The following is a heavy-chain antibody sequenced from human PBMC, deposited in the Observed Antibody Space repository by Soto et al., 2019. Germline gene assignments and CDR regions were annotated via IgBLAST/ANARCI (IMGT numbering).Heavy chain of an antibody. CDR3: AKYDNTNYWCRKIDY. D-gene: IGHD2-8*02. V-gene: IGHV3-23*01. CDR2: ISGSGDTS. Sequence: EVQLLESGGGLVPPGGSLSLSCAASEFTFSSSAMSWVRQAPGKGLEWVSAISGSGDTSYYADSVKGRFTISRDNSKNTLYLQMNSLRAEDTDIYYCAKYDNTNYWCRKIDYWGQGTLVTVSS. CDR1: EFTFSSSA. J-gene: IGHJ4*02.